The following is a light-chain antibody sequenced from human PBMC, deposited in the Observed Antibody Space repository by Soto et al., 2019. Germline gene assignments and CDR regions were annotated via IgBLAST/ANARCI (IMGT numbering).Light chain of an antibody. V-gene: IGKV3-15*01. CDR2: RAS. Sequence: EIVMTQSPATLSVSPGERATLSCRASQSVSSNLAWYQQRPGQAPRLLIYRASTRATNIPARFSGSGSGTEFTLTISSLQSEDFALYYCQQYHSLWTFGQGTKVDIK. CDR3: QQYHSLWT. CDR1: QSVSSN. J-gene: IGKJ1*01.